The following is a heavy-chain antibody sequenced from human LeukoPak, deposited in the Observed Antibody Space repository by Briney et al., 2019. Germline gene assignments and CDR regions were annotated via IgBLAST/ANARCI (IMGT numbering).Heavy chain of an antibody. V-gene: IGHV4-34*01. J-gene: IGHJ4*02. D-gene: IGHD6-6*01. CDR3: ARGPRRAYSSSSGVDY. CDR1: GGSFSGYY. CDR2: INQSGST. Sequence: SETLSLTCAVYGGSFSGYYWSWIRQPPGKGLEWIGEINQSGSTNYNPSLKSRVTISVDTSKNQFSLNLSSVSAADKAVYSCARGPRRAYSSSSGVDYWGQGTLVTVSS.